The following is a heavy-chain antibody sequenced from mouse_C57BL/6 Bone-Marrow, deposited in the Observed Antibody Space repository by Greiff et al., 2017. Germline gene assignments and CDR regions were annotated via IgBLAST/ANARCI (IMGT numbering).Heavy chain of an antibody. CDR3: AKNDYDKMAWFAY. D-gene: IGHD2-4*01. Sequence: EVQLVESGGGLVKPGGSLKLSCAASGFTFSDYGMHWVRQAPEKGLEWVAYISSGSSTIYYADTVKGRFTISRDNAKNTLFLQMTSLRSEDTAMYYCAKNDYDKMAWFAYWGQGTLVTVSA. V-gene: IGHV5-17*01. CDR1: GFTFSDYG. J-gene: IGHJ3*01. CDR2: ISSGSSTI.